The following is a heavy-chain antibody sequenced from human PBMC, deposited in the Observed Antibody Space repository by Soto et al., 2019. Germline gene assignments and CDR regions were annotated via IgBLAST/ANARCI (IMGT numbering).Heavy chain of an antibody. D-gene: IGHD3-10*01. V-gene: IGHV1-69*10. CDR1: GGTFSSYA. CDR2: IIPIFGIA. CDR3: AIRLKRITMVWGAIPENY. J-gene: IGHJ4*02. Sequence: SVKVSCKASGGTFSSYAISWVRQAPGQGLEWMGGIIPIFGIANYAQKFQGRVTITADKSTSTAYMELSSLRSEDTAVYYCAIRLKRITMVWGAIPENYWGQGTLVTVSS.